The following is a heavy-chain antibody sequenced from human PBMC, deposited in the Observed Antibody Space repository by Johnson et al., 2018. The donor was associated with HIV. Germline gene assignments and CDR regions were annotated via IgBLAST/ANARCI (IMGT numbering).Heavy chain of an antibody. CDR2: ISWNSGSI. Sequence: VQLMESGGGLVQPGRSLRLSCAASGFTFDDYAMHWVRQAPGKGLEWVSGISWNSGSIGYADSVKGRFTISRDNAKNSLYLQMNSLRAEDTALYYCAKDMAARTFDAVDIWGQGTMVTVSS. J-gene: IGHJ3*02. V-gene: IGHV3-9*01. CDR1: GFTFDDYA. D-gene: IGHD6-6*01. CDR3: AKDMAARTFDAVDI.